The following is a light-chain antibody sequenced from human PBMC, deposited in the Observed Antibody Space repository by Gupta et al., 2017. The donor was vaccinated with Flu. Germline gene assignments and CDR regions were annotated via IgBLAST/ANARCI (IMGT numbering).Light chain of an antibody. V-gene: IGKV2-28*01. CDR3: MQALQTEIT. J-gene: IGKJ3*01. CDR1: QSLLHSNGYNY. Sequence: IVMTQSPLSLPVTPGEPASISCRSSQSLLHSNGYNYVDWYLQKPGQSPQLLIYLGSNRASGVPDRFSCSGSGTDFTLKISRVEAEDVGVYYCMQALQTEITFGPGTKVDIK. CDR2: LGS.